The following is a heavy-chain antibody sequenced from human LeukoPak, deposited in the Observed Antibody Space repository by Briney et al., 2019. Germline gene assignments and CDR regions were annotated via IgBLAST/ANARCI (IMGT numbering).Heavy chain of an antibody. J-gene: IGHJ6*03. Sequence: GSLRLSCAASGFTFSDYYMSWIRQPPGKGLEWIGEINHSGSTNYNPSLKSRVTISVDTSKNQFSLKLSSVTAADTAVYYCARHRSYYYYMDVWGKGTTVTVSS. V-gene: IGHV4-34*01. CDR2: INHSGST. CDR3: ARHRSYYYYMDV. CDR1: GFTFSDYY.